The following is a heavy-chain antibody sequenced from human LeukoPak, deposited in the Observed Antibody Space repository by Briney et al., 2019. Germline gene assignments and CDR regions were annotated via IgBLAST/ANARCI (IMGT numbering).Heavy chain of an antibody. CDR2: IYYSGST. CDR1: GGSISSYY. D-gene: IGHD6-19*01. CDR3: ASGTRYGSGWYPPGGDDAFDI. J-gene: IGHJ3*02. Sequence: SETLSLTCTVSGGSISSYYWSWIRQPPGKGLEWIGYIYYSGSTNYNPSLKSRVTISVDTSKNQFSLKLSSVTAADTAVYYCASGTRYGSGWYPPGGDDAFDIWGQGTMVTVSS. V-gene: IGHV4-59*01.